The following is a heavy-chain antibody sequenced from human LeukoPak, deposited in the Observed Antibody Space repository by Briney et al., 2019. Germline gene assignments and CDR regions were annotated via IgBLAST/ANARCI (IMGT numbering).Heavy chain of an antibody. V-gene: IGHV4-61*08. CDR1: GGSISSGGYS. CDR3: AASLEYSSSPDY. D-gene: IGHD6-6*01. CDR2: IYYSGST. Sequence: SETLSLTCAVSGGSISSGGYSWSWIRQPPGKGLEWIGYIYYSGSTNYNPSLKSRVTISVDTSKNQFSLKLSSVTAADTAVYYCAASLEYSSSPDYWGQGTLVTVSS. J-gene: IGHJ4*02.